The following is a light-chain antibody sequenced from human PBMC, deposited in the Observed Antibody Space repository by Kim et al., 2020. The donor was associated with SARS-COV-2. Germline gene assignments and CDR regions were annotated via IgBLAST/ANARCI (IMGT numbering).Light chain of an antibody. Sequence: QSALTQPASVSGSPGQSITISCTGSNSDVGRYNLVSWYQQHPGKAPKLVIYEVAKRPSGVSNRFSGSKSGNTASLTISGLQAEDEGDYYCCSYAGSNAFGVFGGGTQLTVL. CDR3: CSYAGSNAFGV. V-gene: IGLV2-23*02. CDR2: EVA. J-gene: IGLJ3*02. CDR1: NSDVGRYNL.